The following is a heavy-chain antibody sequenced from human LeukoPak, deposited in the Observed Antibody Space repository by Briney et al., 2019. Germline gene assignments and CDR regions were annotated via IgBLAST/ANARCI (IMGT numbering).Heavy chain of an antibody. J-gene: IGHJ5*02. CDR2: INHSGST. CDR3: TKTWGRVWFDP. CDR1: GGSFSGYY. V-gene: IGHV4-34*01. Sequence: PSETLSLTCAVYGGSFSGYYWSWIRQPPGKGLEWIGEINHSGSTNYNPSLKSRVTISVDRSKNQFSLSLTSVTAADTAVYYCTKTWGRVWFDPWGQGTLVTVSS. D-gene: IGHD1-26*01.